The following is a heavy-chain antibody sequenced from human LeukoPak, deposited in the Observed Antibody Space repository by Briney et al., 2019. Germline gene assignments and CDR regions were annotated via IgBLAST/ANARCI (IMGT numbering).Heavy chain of an antibody. CDR2: MNPNSGNT. Sequence: VASVKVSCKASGYTFTSYDINWVRQATGQGLEWMGWMNPNSGNTGYAQKFQGRVTMTRNTSISTAYMELSSLRSEDTAVYYCARVGAVERGSAFDIWGQGTMVTVSS. V-gene: IGHV1-8*01. CDR1: GYTFTSYD. J-gene: IGHJ3*02. CDR3: ARVGAVERGSAFDI. D-gene: IGHD6-19*01.